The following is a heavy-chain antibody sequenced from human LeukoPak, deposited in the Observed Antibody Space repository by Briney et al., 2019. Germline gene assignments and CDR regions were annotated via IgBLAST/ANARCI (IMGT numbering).Heavy chain of an antibody. CDR2: IYYSGST. V-gene: IGHV4-34*01. J-gene: IGHJ4*02. D-gene: IGHD2/OR15-2a*01. Sequence: SETLSLTCAVYGGSFSGYSWRWIRQPPGKGLEWIGSIYYSGSTYYNPSLKSRVTISVDTSKNQFSLQLSSVTAADTAVYYCAPFRRAAGHYWGQGTLVTVSS. CDR3: APFRRAAGHY. CDR1: GGSFSGYS.